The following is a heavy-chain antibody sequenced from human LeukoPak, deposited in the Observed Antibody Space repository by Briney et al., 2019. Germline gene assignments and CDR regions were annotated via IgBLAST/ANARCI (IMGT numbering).Heavy chain of an antibody. CDR1: GFTFSSHA. CDR2: SSSSGTTN. CDR3: ARDWKF. J-gene: IGHJ4*02. D-gene: IGHD1-1*01. V-gene: IGHV3-48*03. Sequence: GGSLRLSCVASGFTFSSHAMHWVRQAPGKGLEWVSYSSSSGTTNHYADSVKGRFTISRDNAKNSLYLQMNYLRAEDTAVYYCARDWKFWGQGTLVTVSS.